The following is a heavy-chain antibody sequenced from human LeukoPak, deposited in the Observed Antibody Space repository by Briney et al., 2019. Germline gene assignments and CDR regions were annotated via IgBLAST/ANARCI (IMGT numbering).Heavy chain of an antibody. CDR2: ISYDGSNK. CDR1: GFTFSSYG. D-gene: IGHD3-10*01. Sequence: GGSLRLSCAASGFTFSSYGMHWVRQAPGKGLEWVAAISYDGSNKYYADSVKGRFTISRDNSKNTLYLQMNSLRAEDTAVYYCAKVSVTMVYYYYMDVWGKGTTVTVSS. CDR3: AKVSVTMVYYYYMDV. J-gene: IGHJ6*03. V-gene: IGHV3-30*18.